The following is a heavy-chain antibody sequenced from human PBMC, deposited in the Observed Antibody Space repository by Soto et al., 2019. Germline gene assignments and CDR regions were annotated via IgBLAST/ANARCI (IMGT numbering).Heavy chain of an antibody. D-gene: IGHD1-20*01. CDR1: GFTFSSYA. CDR2: ISGSGGST. V-gene: IGHV3-23*01. Sequence: PGGSLRLSCAASGFTFSSYAMSWVRQAPGKGLEWVSAISGSGGSTYYADSVKGRFTISRDNSKNTLYLQMNSLRAEDTAVYYCATIGGNWNYFDYWGQGTLVTVSS. CDR3: ATIGGNWNYFDY. J-gene: IGHJ4*02.